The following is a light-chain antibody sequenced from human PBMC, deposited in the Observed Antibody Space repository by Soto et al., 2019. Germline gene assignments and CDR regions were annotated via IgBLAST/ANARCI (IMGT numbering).Light chain of an antibody. CDR2: GTS. J-gene: IGKJ5*01. Sequence: DIRMNQSPSSLSASVGDRVTISCRASQDIRSDVNWYQQKPGKAPKRLIYGTSGLQDGVPSRFRGSGSGTDFTFTISRLQPEDIATYYCQQYENLPTFGQGTRLEIK. CDR3: QQYENLPT. CDR1: QDIRSD. V-gene: IGKV1-33*01.